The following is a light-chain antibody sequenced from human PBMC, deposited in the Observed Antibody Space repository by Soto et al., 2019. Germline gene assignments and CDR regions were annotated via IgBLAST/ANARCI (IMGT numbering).Light chain of an antibody. CDR1: QSVSSSY. CDR2: GAS. CDR3: QQYGSLSWT. Sequence: EIVLTQSPGTLSLSPGERATLSCRASQSVSSSYLAWYQQKPGQAPRLLIYGASSRATGIPNRFSGSGSGTDFTLTISRLEPEDFAVYHCQQYGSLSWTFGQGTKVDI. J-gene: IGKJ1*01. V-gene: IGKV3-20*01.